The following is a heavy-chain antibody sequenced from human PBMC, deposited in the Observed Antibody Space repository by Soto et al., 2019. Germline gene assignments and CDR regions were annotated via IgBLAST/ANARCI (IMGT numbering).Heavy chain of an antibody. CDR1: GYSFTSYW. V-gene: IGHV5-10-1*01. J-gene: IGHJ6*02. D-gene: IGHD3-10*02. CDR3: ARHVRGYYYYGMDV. Sequence: PVESLNFACKGSGYSFTSYWISRVRQMPRKGLELIGRIDPSHSYTNHSPSFQGHVTISADKSISTAYLQWSSLNASDTAMYYCARHVRGYYYYGMDVWGQGTTVTVCS. CDR2: IDPSHSYT.